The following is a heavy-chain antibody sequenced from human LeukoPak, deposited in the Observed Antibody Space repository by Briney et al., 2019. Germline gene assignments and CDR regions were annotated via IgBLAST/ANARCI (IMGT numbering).Heavy chain of an antibody. V-gene: IGHV1-46*01. CDR1: GYTFTSYY. CDR2: IIPSGGST. J-gene: IGHJ4*02. Sequence: GASVKVSCKASGYTFTSYYMHWVRQAPGQGLEWMGIIIPSGGSTTYAQEFQGRVTMTRNTSISTAYMELSSLRSEDTAVYYCARAGGYCGRISCPYYFDYWGQGSLVAVSS. CDR3: ARAGGYCGRISCPYYFDY. D-gene: IGHD2-15*01.